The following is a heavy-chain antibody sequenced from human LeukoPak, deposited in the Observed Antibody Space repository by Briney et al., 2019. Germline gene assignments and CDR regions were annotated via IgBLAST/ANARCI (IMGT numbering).Heavy chain of an antibody. J-gene: IGHJ5*02. CDR1: GGSISSYY. D-gene: IGHD3-10*01. Sequence: SETLSLTCTVSGGSISSYYWSWIRQPPGKGLEWIGHIFYTGSTTYNPSLKSRVTISVDKSKNQFSLKLSSVTTADTAIYFCARAGAWQIDPWGQGTLVTVSS. CDR2: IFYTGST. CDR3: ARAGAWQIDP. V-gene: IGHV4-59*01.